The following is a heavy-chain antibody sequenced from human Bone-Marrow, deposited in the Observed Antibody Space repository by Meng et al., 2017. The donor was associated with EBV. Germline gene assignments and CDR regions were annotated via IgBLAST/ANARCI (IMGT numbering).Heavy chain of an antibody. CDR1: GGSISSSSYY. CDR2: IYYSGST. CDR3: ARVRAPYSSGLFDY. V-gene: IGHV4-39*07. J-gene: IGHJ4*02. Sequence: LQLQESAPGLVKPSATLSLTCTVSGGSISSSSYYWGWIRQPPGKGLEWIGSIYYSGSTYYNPSLKSRVTISVDTSKNQFSLKLSSVTAADTAVYYCARVRAPYSSGLFDYWGQGTLVTVSS. D-gene: IGHD6-19*01.